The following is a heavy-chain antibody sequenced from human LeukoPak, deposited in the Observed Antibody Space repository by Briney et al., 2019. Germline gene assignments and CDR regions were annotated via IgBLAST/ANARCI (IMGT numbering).Heavy chain of an antibody. CDR2: ISSSSSYI. D-gene: IGHD3-22*01. CDR1: GFTFSSYS. J-gene: IGHJ4*02. V-gene: IGHV3-21*01. Sequence: GGSLRLSCAASGFTFSSYSMNWVRQAPGKGLEWVSSISSSSSYIYYADSVKGRFTISRDNSKNTLYLQMNSLRAEDTAVYYCAKDYRNYDSSGYYYVAQSLDYWGQGTLVTVSS. CDR3: AKDYRNYDSSGYYYVAQSLDY.